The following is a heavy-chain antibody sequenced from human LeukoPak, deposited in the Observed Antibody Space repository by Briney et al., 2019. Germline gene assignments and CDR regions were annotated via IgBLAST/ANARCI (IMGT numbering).Heavy chain of an antibody. D-gene: IGHD2-21*02. CDR2: ISSSGSTI. J-gene: IGHJ6*03. CDR3: ARDKRTYCGGDCYSRYYYYMDV. V-gene: IGHV3-48*03. Sequence: GGSLRLSCAASGSTFSSYEMNWVRQAPGKGLEWVSYISSSGSTIYYADSVKGRFTISRDNAKNSLYLQMNSLRAEDTAVYYCARDKRTYCGGDCYSRYYYYMDVWGKGTTVTISS. CDR1: GSTFSSYE.